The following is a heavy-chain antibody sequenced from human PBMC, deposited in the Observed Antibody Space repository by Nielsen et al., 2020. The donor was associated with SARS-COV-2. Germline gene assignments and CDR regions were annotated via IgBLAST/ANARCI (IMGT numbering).Heavy chain of an antibody. CDR3: AKDSRLGGEGYYYYYGMDV. Sequence: GGSLRLSCAASGFTFSSYAMSWVRQAPGKGLEWVSVIYSGGSSTYYADSVKGRFTISRDNSKNTLYLQMNSLRAEDTAVYYCAKDSRLGGEGYYYYYGMDVWGQGTTVTVSS. CDR2: IYSGGSST. CDR1: GFTFSSYA. J-gene: IGHJ6*02. D-gene: IGHD3-10*01. V-gene: IGHV3-23*03.